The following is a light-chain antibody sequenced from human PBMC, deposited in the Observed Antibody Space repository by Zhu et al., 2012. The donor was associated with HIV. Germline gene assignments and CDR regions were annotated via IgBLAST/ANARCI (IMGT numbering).Light chain of an antibody. J-gene: IGKJ2*01. CDR1: QSVYKW. CDR3: QQYYTPSYT. Sequence: DIQMTQSPSTLSASVGDRVTITCRASQSVYKWLAWYQQKPDKAPKLLIYEAPNLETGVPSRFSGSGSGTEFTLTISSLQPDDFATYSCQQYYTPSYTFGQGTKLQIK. V-gene: IGKV1-5*03. CDR2: EAP.